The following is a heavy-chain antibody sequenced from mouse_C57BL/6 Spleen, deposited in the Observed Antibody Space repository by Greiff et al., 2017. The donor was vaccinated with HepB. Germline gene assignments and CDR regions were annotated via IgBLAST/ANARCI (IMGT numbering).Heavy chain of an antibody. J-gene: IGHJ3*01. D-gene: IGHD2-3*01. CDR1: GFTFSSYA. CDR2: ISDGGSYT. CDR3: ARDFDGYLAWFAY. V-gene: IGHV5-4*01. Sequence: DVKLVESGGGLVKPGGSLKLSCAASGFTFSSYAMSWVRQTPEKRLEWVATISDGGSYTYYPDNVKGRFTISRDNAKNNLYLQMSHLKSEDTAMYYCARDFDGYLAWFAYWGQGTLVTVSA.